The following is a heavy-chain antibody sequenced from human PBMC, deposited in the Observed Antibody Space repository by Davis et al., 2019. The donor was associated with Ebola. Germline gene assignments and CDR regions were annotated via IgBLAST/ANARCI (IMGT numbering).Heavy chain of an antibody. V-gene: IGHV6-1*01. CDR3: VRGWGRSGLDV. CDR1: GDSVSGNSGA. J-gene: IGHJ6*02. D-gene: IGHD1-26*01. Sequence: PSETLSLTCAIPGDSVSGNSGAWNWIRQSPSRGLEWLGRTYYSSKWFNDYAVSVNGRITINPDTSKNQFSLQLNSVTPEETAVYYCVRGWGRSGLDVWGQGTTVTVSS. CDR2: TYYSSKWFN.